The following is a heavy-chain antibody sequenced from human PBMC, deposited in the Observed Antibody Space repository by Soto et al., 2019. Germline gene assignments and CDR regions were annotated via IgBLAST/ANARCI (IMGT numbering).Heavy chain of an antibody. V-gene: IGHV2-26*04. CDR1: GFSFSNAGLG. Sequence: QVTVKESGPVLVKPTETLTLTCTVSGFSFSNAGLGVSWIRQPPGKALERLAHIFSNDEKSYSTSLKSRLTISKDTSKSQVVLIMTNMDPVDTATYYCASTYSASWYWFDPWGQGTLVTVSS. J-gene: IGHJ5*02. CDR3: ASTYSASWYWFDP. D-gene: IGHD6-13*01. CDR2: IFSNDEK.